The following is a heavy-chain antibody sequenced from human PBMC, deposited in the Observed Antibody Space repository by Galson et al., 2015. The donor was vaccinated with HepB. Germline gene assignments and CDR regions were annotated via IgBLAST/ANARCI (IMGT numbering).Heavy chain of an antibody. J-gene: IGHJ4*02. V-gene: IGHV1-69*13. CDR3: TRGGSGVFED. CDR1: GGIFSRYE. CDR2: LIPILGPA. Sequence: SVKVSCKASGGIFSRYEISWVGQAPGRGLEWMGGLIPILGPATSAQKFQERVTITADESTTTAYMELSRLTSGDTAVYFCTRGGSGVFEDWGQGTLVIVS. D-gene: IGHD6-19*01.